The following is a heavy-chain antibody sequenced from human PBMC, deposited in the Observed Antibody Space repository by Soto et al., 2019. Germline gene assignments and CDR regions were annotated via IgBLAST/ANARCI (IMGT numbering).Heavy chain of an antibody. CDR3: AKQLYYDFWSGYEVHGMDV. D-gene: IGHD3-3*01. V-gene: IGHV3-30*18. Sequence: PGGSLRLSCAASGFTFSSYGMHWVRQAPGKGLEWVAVISYDGSNKYYADSVKGRFTISRDNSKNTLYLQMNSLRAEDTAGYCCAKQLYYDFWSGYEVHGMDVWGKETTVTVT. CDR1: GFTFSSYG. J-gene: IGHJ6*04. CDR2: ISYDGSNK.